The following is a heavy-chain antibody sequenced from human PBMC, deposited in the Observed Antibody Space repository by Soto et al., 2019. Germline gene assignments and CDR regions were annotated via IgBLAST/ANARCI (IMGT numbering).Heavy chain of an antibody. CDR2: INHSGST. J-gene: IGHJ4*02. CDR3: ASSSYYYDSSATGY. D-gene: IGHD3-22*01. Sequence: SETLSLTCAVYGGSFSGYYWSWIRQPPGKGLEWIGEINHSGSTNYNPSLKSRVTISVDTSKNQFSLKLSSVTAADTAVYYCASSSYYYDSSATGYWGQGTLVTVSS. CDR1: GGSFSGYY. V-gene: IGHV4-34*01.